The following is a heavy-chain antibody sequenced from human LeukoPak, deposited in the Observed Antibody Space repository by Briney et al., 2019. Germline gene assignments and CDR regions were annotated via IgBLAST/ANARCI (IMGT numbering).Heavy chain of an antibody. CDR2: MRNDGSNK. V-gene: IGHV3-30*02. Sequence: PGGSLRLSCAASGFTFSTYGMHWVRQAPGKGLEWVAFMRNDGSNKYYADSVRGRFNISRDNSKNTLYLQMNSLKAEDTAVYYCAKANTGGGSNNLGYFHHWGQGTLVTVSS. CDR3: AKANTGGGSNNLGYFHH. J-gene: IGHJ1*01. D-gene: IGHD3-16*01. CDR1: GFTFSTYG.